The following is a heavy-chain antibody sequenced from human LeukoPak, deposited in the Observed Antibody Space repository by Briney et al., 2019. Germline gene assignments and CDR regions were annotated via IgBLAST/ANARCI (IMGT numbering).Heavy chain of an antibody. J-gene: IGHJ6*03. CDR1: GFTFSDYY. CDR3: ARSVAVPNYYMDV. Sequence: GGSLRLSCAASGFTFSDYYMSWIRQAPGKGLECVSYISSSGSTIYYADSVKGRFTMSRDNAKNSLYLQMNSLRAEDTAVYYCARSVAVPNYYMDVWGKGTTVTVSS. V-gene: IGHV3-11*01. CDR2: ISSSGSTI. D-gene: IGHD2-15*01.